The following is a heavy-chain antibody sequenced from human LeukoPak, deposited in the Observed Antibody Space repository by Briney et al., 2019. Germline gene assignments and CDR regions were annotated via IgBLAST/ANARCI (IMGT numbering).Heavy chain of an antibody. CDR2: ISYDGSNK. CDR3: ASGPGKYRLRY. D-gene: IGHD5-12*01. V-gene: IGHV3-30*04. CDR1: GFTFSRYP. J-gene: IGHJ4*02. Sequence: GRSVRLSRVASGFTFSRYPLHWVGPAPGRGLEGVAVISYDGSNKYYADSVKGRLTISRHNSKNTLYLQMNSLRAEDTAVYYCASGPGKYRLRYWGQGTLVTVSS.